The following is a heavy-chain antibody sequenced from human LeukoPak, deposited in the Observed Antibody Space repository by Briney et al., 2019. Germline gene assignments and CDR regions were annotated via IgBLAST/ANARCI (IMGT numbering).Heavy chain of an antibody. Sequence: ASVKVSCKVSGYTLIELSMHWVRQAPGKGLEGMGGFDPEDGDTIYAQKFQGRVTMTEDTSTATAYMELSSLRSDDTAFYYCVVDTPMAGSPFDYWGQGTLVTVSS. CDR3: VVDTPMAGSPFDY. V-gene: IGHV1-24*01. D-gene: IGHD5-18*01. J-gene: IGHJ4*02. CDR1: GYTLIELS. CDR2: FDPEDGDT.